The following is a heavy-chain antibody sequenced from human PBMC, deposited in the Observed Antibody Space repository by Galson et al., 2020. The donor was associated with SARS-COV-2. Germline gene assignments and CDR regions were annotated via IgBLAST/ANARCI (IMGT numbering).Heavy chain of an antibody. CDR2: ISYDGSTK. J-gene: IGHJ4*02. D-gene: IGHD2-15*01. CDR3: ARRGVMVTPTGPHLDY. CDR1: GFTFSNYA. Sequence: GESLKISCAASGFTFSNYAIYWVRQAPGKGLEWVALISYDGSTKYYADSVKGRFTISRDDSRDTLYLQMSSLRAEDTAVYYCARRGVMVTPTGPHLDYWGQGTLVTVSS. V-gene: IGHV3-30*04.